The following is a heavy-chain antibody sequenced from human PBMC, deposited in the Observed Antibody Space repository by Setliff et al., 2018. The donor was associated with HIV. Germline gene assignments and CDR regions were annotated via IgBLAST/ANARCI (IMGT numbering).Heavy chain of an antibody. CDR1: GYTFTSYA. CDR2: ISTNTGNS. CDR3: ARKQSWSSGGEAFDI. J-gene: IGHJ3*02. Sequence: GASVKVSCKASGYTFTSYAMNWVRQAPGQGLEWMGRISTNTGNSTYAQGFTGRFVFSLDTSVSTAYLQISSLKAEDTAVYYCARKQSWSSGGEAFDIWGQGTMVTVSS. V-gene: IGHV7-4-1*02. D-gene: IGHD2-8*01.